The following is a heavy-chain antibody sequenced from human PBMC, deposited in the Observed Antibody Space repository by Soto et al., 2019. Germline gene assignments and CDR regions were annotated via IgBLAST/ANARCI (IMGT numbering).Heavy chain of an antibody. CDR2: ISYDGSNK. V-gene: IGHV3-30*18. D-gene: IGHD3-16*01. CDR1: GFTFSSYG. J-gene: IGHJ4*02. CDR3: AKDLYYDYIWGSSPFDY. Sequence: GGSLRLSCAASGFTFSSYGMHWVRQAPGKGLEWVAVISYDGSNKYYADSVKGRFTISRDNSKNTLYLQMNSLRAEDTAVYYCAKDLYYDYIWGSSPFDYWGQGTLVTVSS.